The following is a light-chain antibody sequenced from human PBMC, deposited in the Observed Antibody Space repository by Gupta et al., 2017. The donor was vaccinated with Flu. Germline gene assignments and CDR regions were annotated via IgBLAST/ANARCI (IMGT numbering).Light chain of an antibody. CDR2: EDS. CDR1: NIGSES. J-gene: IGLJ3*02. CDR3: QVGERSSDQWV. Sequence: SSVLTQPPSVSVAPGQTARIPFVGNNIGSESVHWYQQKPGQAPFLVVYEDSFRPSGIPERFSGSNYATTATLTISRVEAGDEADYYCQVGERSSDQWVFGGGTKLTVL. V-gene: IGLV3-21*02.